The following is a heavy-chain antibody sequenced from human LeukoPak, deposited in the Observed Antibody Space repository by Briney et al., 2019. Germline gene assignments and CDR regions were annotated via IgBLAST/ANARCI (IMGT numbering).Heavy chain of an antibody. Sequence: PSETLSLTCAVYGGSFSGYYWSWIRHPPGKGLELIGEINHSGSTNYNPSLKSRVTISVDTSKNQFSLKLSSVTAADTAVYYCARAGLWFGEPNFDYWGQGTLVTVSS. J-gene: IGHJ4*02. V-gene: IGHV4-34*01. CDR1: GGSFSGYY. CDR3: ARAGLWFGEPNFDY. D-gene: IGHD3-10*01. CDR2: INHSGST.